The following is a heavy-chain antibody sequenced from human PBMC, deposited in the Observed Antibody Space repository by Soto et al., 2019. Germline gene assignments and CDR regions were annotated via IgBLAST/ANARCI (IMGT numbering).Heavy chain of an antibody. D-gene: IGHD2-15*01. CDR2: INQGGSET. J-gene: IGHJ4*02. V-gene: IGHV3-7*03. CDR1: GFPFTVFW. Sequence: EVQLVESGGALVQPGGSLRLSCAASGFPFTVFWMSWVRRVPGKGLEWLANINQGGSETYYVDSVKGRFTISRDNAANLVYLEMNSLRAEDTAVYYCTRGGGYLDYWGQGTLVTVSS. CDR3: TRGGGYLDY.